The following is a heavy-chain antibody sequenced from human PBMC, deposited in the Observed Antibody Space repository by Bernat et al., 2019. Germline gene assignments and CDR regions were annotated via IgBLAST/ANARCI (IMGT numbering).Heavy chain of an antibody. J-gene: IGHJ4*02. V-gene: IGHV3-33*06. D-gene: IGHD6-13*01. CDR2: IWYDGSNK. Sequence: QVQLVESGGGVVQPGRSLRLSCAASGFTFSSYGMHWVRQAPGKGLEWVAVIWYDGSNKYYADSVKGRFTISRDNSKNTLYLQMNSLRAEDTAVYYCAKDATRIAAAGLFDYWGQGTLVTVSS. CDR1: GFTFSSYG. CDR3: AKDATRIAAAGLFDY.